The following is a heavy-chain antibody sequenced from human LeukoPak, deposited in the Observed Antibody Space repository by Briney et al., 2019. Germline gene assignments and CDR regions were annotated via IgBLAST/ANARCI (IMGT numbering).Heavy chain of an antibody. V-gene: IGHV3-30*18. CDR3: AKDRLRYFDWLLPDAFDI. CDR1: GGSISSGG. CDR2: ISYDGSNK. J-gene: IGHJ3*02. Sequence: LSLTCTVSGGSISSGGYYWSWVRQAPGKGLEWVAVISYDGSNKYYADSVKGRFTISRDNSKNTLYLQMNSLRAEDTAVYYCAKDRLRYFDWLLPDAFDIWGQGTMVTVSS. D-gene: IGHD3-9*01.